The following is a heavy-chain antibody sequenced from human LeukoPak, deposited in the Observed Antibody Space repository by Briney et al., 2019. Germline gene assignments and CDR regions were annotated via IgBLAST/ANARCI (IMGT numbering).Heavy chain of an antibody. CDR1: GGSISSHY. CDR2: IYYSGST. CDR3: ARRILSPDAFDI. D-gene: IGHD2-15*01. J-gene: IGHJ3*02. Sequence: SETLSLTCTVSGGSISSHYWSWIRQPPGKGLEWIGYIYYSGSTNYNPSLKSRVTISVDTSKNQFSLKLSSVTAADTAVYYCARRILSPDAFDIWGQGTMVTVSS. V-gene: IGHV4-59*08.